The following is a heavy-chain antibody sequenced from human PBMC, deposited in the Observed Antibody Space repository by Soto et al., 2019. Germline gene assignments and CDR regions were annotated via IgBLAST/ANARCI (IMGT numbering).Heavy chain of an antibody. CDR2: ISSSSSTI. D-gene: IGHD4-17*01. CDR3: ARDRHGDYYFDC. V-gene: IGHV3-48*02. CDR1: RFTFSSDT. Sequence: EVQLAESGGGLVQAGGSLRLSCVVSRFTFSSDTINWVRQAPGKRLQWVSSISSSSSTILYADSVEGRFTISRDNAKSSLYLQMNSLRYEDTAVYYCARDRHGDYYFDCWGQGTLVSVSS. J-gene: IGHJ4*02.